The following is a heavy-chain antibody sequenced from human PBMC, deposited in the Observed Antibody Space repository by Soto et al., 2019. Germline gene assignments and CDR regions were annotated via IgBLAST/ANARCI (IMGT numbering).Heavy chain of an antibody. J-gene: IGHJ6*02. CDR3: AKDGRMGKSSSYYYYYGMDV. D-gene: IGHD6-6*01. CDR2: ISYDGSNK. Sequence: GGSLRLSCAASGFTFSSYGMHWVRQAPGKGLEWVTVISYDGSNKYYADSVKGRFTISRDNSKNTLYLQMNSLRAEDTAVYYCAKDGRMGKSSSYYYYYGMDVWGQGTTVTVSS. V-gene: IGHV3-30*18. CDR1: GFTFSSYG.